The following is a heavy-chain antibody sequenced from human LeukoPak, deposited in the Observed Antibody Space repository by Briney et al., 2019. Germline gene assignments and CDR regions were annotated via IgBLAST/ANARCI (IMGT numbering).Heavy chain of an antibody. V-gene: IGHV4-39*07. CDR2: IYYSGST. D-gene: IGHD4-17*01. CDR1: GGSISSSSYY. J-gene: IGHJ4*02. Sequence: SETLSLTCTVSGGSISSSSYYWGWIRQPPGKGLEWIGSIYYSGSTYYNPSLKSRVTISVDTSKNQFSLKLSSVTAADTAVYYCARDYKYGDYVDYWGQGTLVTVSS. CDR3: ARDYKYGDYVDY.